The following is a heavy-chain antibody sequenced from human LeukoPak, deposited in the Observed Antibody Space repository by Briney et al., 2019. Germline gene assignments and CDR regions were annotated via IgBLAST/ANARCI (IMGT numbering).Heavy chain of an antibody. CDR1: GFTFSSYA. CDR2: ISGSGGST. CDR3: AKADWLPGRYFDY. D-gene: IGHD3/OR15-3a*01. J-gene: IGHJ4*02. V-gene: IGHV3-23*01. Sequence: TGGSLRLSCAASGFTFSSYAMSWVRQAPGKGLEWVSAISGSGGSTYYADSVKGRFTISRDNSKNTLYLQMNSLRAEDTAVYYCAKADWLPGRYFDYWGQGTLVTVSS.